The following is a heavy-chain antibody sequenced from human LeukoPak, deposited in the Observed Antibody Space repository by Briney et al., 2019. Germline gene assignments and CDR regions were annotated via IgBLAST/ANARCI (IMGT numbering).Heavy chain of an antibody. CDR1: GGSISSYY. CDR3: ARDLHYYYDSSGYFDY. D-gene: IGHD3-22*01. J-gene: IGHJ4*02. CDR2: IYYSGST. V-gene: IGHV4-59*12. Sequence: PSETLSLTRTVSGGSISSYYWSWIRQPPGKGLEWIGYIYYSGSTNYNPSLKSRVTISVDTSKNQFSLKLSSVTAADTAVYYCARDLHYYYDSSGYFDYWGQGTLVTVSS.